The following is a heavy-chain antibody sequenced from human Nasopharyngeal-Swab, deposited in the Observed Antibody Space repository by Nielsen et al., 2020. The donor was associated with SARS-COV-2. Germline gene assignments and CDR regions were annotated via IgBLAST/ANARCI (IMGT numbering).Heavy chain of an antibody. CDR1: GFTFSSYG. CDR2: IWYDGSNK. Sequence: GESLKISCAASGFTFSSYGMHWVRQAPGKGLEWVAVIWYDGSNKYYADSVKGRFTISRDNSKNTLYLQMNSLRAEDTAVYYCARGAHLADYWGQETLVTVSS. D-gene: IGHD3-16*01. J-gene: IGHJ4*02. V-gene: IGHV3-33*01. CDR3: ARGAHLADY.